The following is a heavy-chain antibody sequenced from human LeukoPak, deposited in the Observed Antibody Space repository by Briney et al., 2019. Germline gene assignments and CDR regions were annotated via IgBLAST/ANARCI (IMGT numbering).Heavy chain of an antibody. D-gene: IGHD3-22*01. J-gene: IGHJ4*02. CDR1: GGSISSSSYH. V-gene: IGHV4-39*01. CDR3: ARRLYYYDSSDYYTDY. Sequence: SEALSLTCNVSGGSISSSSYHWGWIRQSPGKGLEWIGSIYYTGNTYYNPSLKSRVTISVDMSKNQFSLKLSSVTAADTAVYYCARRLYYYDSSDYYTDYWGQGTLVTLSS. CDR2: IYYTGNT.